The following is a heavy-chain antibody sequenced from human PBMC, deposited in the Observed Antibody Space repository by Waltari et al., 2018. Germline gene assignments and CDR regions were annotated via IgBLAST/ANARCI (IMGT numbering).Heavy chain of an antibody. CDR2: INPNSGGT. Sequence: QVQLVQSGAEVKKPGASVKVSCKASGYTFTGYYMHWVRQAPGQGLEWMGRINPNSGGTNYAQKFQGRVTMTRDTSISTAYMELSRLRSDDTAVYYCARVPVPHSYGSGRGALDLWGQGTMVTVSS. CDR3: ARVPVPHSYGSGRGALDL. J-gene: IGHJ3*01. V-gene: IGHV1-2*06. CDR1: GYTFTGYY. D-gene: IGHD3-10*01.